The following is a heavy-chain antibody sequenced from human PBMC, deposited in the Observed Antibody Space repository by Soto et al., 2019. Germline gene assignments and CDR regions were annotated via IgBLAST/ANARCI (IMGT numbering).Heavy chain of an antibody. Sequence: SVKVSCKTSGGTFSSYAISWVRQAPGQGLEWMGGIIPIFGTANYAQKFQGRVTITADESTSTAYMELSSLRSEDTAVYYCARMVRVANSYYYYGMDVWGQGTTVTVSS. J-gene: IGHJ6*02. V-gene: IGHV1-69*13. D-gene: IGHD3-10*01. CDR3: ARMVRVANSYYYYGMDV. CDR1: GGTFSSYA. CDR2: IIPIFGTA.